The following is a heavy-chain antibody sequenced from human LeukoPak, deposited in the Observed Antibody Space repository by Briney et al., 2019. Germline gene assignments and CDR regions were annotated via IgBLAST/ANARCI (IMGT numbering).Heavy chain of an antibody. CDR3: AELGITMIGGV. Sequence: PGGSMRLSCAASGFTFSSYEMNWVRQAPGKGLEWVSYISSSGSTIYYADSVKGRFTISRDNARNSLYLQMNSLRAEDTAVYYCAELGITMIGGVWGKGTTVTISS. CDR2: ISSSGSTI. J-gene: IGHJ6*04. D-gene: IGHD3-10*02. V-gene: IGHV3-48*03. CDR1: GFTFSSYE.